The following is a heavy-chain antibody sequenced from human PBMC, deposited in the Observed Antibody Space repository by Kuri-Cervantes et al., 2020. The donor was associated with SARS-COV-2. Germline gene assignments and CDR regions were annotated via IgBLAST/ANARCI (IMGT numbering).Heavy chain of an antibody. Sequence: GGSLRLSCKASGYSFTNYWIGWVRQMPGKGLEWMGIIYPGDSDTRYSPSFQGQVTISADKSITTAYLQWSSLKASDSAMYYCASQDGGGSYGYWGQGTLVTVSS. J-gene: IGHJ4*02. CDR1: GYSFTNYW. CDR3: ASQDGGGSYGY. CDR2: IYPGDSDT. D-gene: IGHD3-16*01. V-gene: IGHV5-51*01.